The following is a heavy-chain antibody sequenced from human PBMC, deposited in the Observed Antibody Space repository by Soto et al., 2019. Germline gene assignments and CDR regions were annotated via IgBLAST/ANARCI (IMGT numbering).Heavy chain of an antibody. CDR1: GFTFSSYA. D-gene: IGHD3-3*01. V-gene: IGHV3-23*01. Sequence: GGSLRLSCAASGFTFSSYAMSWVRQAPGKGLEWVSAISGSGGSTYYADSVKGRFTISRDNSKNTLYLQMNSLRAEDTAVYYCAKDQGGILIFGVVINDYWGQGTQVTVSS. CDR3: AKDQGGILIFGVVINDY. J-gene: IGHJ4*02. CDR2: ISGSGGST.